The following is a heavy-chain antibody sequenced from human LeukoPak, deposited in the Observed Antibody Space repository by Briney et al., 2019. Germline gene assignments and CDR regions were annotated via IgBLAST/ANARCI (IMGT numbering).Heavy chain of an antibody. Sequence: GGSLRLSCAASGFTFSSYAMSWVRQAPGKGLEWVSAISGYGDSKYYADSVKGRFTISRDNSKNTLPLQMNSLRAEDTAVYYCAKDGYAYYFHYWGQGTLVTVPS. CDR3: AKDGYAYYFHY. V-gene: IGHV3-23*01. D-gene: IGHD3-16*01. CDR1: GFTFSSYA. J-gene: IGHJ4*02. CDR2: ISGYGDSK.